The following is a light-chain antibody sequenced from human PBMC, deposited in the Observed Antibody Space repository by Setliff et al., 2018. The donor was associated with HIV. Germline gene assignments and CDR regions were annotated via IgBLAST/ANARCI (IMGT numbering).Light chain of an antibody. J-gene: IGLJ1*01. Sequence: QSVLTQTPSVSAAPRQRVTISCSGVTSNIGSNSLSWYQQFPGTAPKLLIFDNNKRASGIPNRFSASKSGTSATLSITGLQTGDGATYYCGAWDGNLNAYVFGAGTKGTVL. CDR3: GAWDGNLNAYV. V-gene: IGLV1-51*01. CDR1: TSNIGSNS. CDR2: DNN.